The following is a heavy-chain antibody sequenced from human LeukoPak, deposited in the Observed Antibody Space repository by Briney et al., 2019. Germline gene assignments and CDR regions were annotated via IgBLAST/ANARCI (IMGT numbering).Heavy chain of an antibody. J-gene: IGHJ4*02. D-gene: IGHD3-22*01. Sequence: SETLSLTCTVSGGSISSHYWSWIRQPPGRGLEWIGYIYYSGSTNYNPPLKSRVTISVDTSKNQFSLKLSSVTAADTAVYYCARVRNYDSSGYYQLYYFDYWGQGTLVTVSS. CDR1: GGSISSHY. CDR2: IYYSGST. V-gene: IGHV4-59*11. CDR3: ARVRNYDSSGYYQLYYFDY.